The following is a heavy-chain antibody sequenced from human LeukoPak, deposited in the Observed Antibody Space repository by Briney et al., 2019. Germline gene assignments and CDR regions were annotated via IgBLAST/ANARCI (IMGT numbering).Heavy chain of an antibody. D-gene: IGHD3-22*01. CDR2: IYYSGST. CDR1: GGSISSGGYY. CDR3: ARFLFAGFYDSSGYRRNGGSSWFDP. Sequence: NPSETLSLTCTVSGGSISSGGYYWSWIRQHPGKGLEWIGYIYYSGSTNYNPSLKSRVTISVDTSKNQFSLKLSSVTAADTAVYYCARFLFAGFYDSSGYRRNGGSSWFDPWGQGTLVTVSS. V-gene: IGHV4-61*08. J-gene: IGHJ5*02.